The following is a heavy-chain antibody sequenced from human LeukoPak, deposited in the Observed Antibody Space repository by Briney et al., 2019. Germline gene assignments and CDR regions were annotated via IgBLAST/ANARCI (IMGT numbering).Heavy chain of an antibody. Sequence: SETLSLTCAVYGGSFSAYYWSWIRQPPGKGLEWIGEINHSGSTNYNPSLRSRVTISVDTSKNQFSLILSSVTAADTAMYFCARLRNVVLFDYWGQGTLVTVSS. J-gene: IGHJ4*02. CDR3: ARLRNVVLFDY. CDR1: GGSFSAYY. V-gene: IGHV4-34*01. CDR2: INHSGST. D-gene: IGHD2-15*01.